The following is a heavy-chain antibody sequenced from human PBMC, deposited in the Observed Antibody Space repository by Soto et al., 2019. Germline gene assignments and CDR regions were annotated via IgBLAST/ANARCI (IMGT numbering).Heavy chain of an antibody. CDR1: GGSISSYY. CDR2: IYYSGST. V-gene: IGHV4-59*01. D-gene: IGHD4-4*01. J-gene: IGHJ6*02. Sequence: SETLSLTCTVSGGSISSYYWSWIRQPPGKGLEWIGYIYYSGSTNYNPSLKSRVTISVDTSKNQFSLKLSSVTAADTAVYYCARGVTPHYYGMDVWGQGTTVTVSS. CDR3: ARGVTPHYYGMDV.